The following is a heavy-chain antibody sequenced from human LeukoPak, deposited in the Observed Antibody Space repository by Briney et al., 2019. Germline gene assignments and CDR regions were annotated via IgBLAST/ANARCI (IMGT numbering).Heavy chain of an antibody. J-gene: IGHJ4*02. CDR3: ARVRGFGPDTAMAY. V-gene: IGHV4-34*01. CDR1: GGSFSGYY. CDR2: INHSGST. D-gene: IGHD5-18*01. Sequence: SETLSLTCAVYGGSFSGYYWSWIRQPPGKGLEWIGEINHSGSTNYNPSLKSRVTISVDTSKNQFSLKLSSVTAADTAVYYCARVRGFGPDTAMAYWGQGTLVTVSS.